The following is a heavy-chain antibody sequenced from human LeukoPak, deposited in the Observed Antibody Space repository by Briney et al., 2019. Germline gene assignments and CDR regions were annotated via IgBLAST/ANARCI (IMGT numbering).Heavy chain of an antibody. V-gene: IGHV1-69*04. CDR3: ARPNFGDPRYFEY. CDR2: IIPIFGIA. Sequence: SVKVSCKASGGTFSSYAINWVRQAPGQGLEWMGRIIPIFGIANYAQKFQGRVTITSDTSTSTAYMELSSLRSEATAVYYCARPNFGDPRYFEYWGQGALVTVSS. D-gene: IGHD3-16*01. CDR1: GGTFSSYA. J-gene: IGHJ4*02.